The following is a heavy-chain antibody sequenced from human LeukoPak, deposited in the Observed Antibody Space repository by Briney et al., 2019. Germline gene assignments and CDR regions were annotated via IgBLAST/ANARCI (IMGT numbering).Heavy chain of an antibody. CDR2: TYTSGST. CDR3: AREEGGYNYADLYYFDY. J-gene: IGHJ4*02. V-gene: IGHV4-61*02. D-gene: IGHD5-24*01. Sequence: SQTLSLTCTVSGGSISSGSYYWSWIRQPAGKGLEWIGRTYTSGSTNYNPSLKSRVTISVDTSKNQFSLKLSSVTAADTAVYYCAREEGGYNYADLYYFDYWGQGTLVTVSS. CDR1: GGSISSGSYY.